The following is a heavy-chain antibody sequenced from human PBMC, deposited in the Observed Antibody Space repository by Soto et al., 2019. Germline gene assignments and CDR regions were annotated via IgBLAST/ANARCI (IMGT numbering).Heavy chain of an antibody. J-gene: IGHJ6*02. CDR3: ARDLGGVYDFWSGKNYYYGMDV. CDR1: GFTFSSYS. Sequence: LRLSCAASGFTFSSYSMNWVRQAPGKGLEWVSYISSSSSTIYYADSVKGRFTISRDNAKNSLYLQMNSLRDEDTAVYYCARDLGGVYDFWSGKNYYYGMDVWGQGTTVTVSS. D-gene: IGHD3-3*01. CDR2: ISSSSSTI. V-gene: IGHV3-48*02.